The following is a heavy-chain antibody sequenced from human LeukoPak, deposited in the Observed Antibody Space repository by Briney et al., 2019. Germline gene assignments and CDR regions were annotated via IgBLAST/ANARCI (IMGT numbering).Heavy chain of an antibody. CDR2: INPNSGGT. D-gene: IGHD3-22*01. CDR1: GYTFTGYY. V-gene: IGHV1-2*02. CDR3: ARAPMIVVVFPPRLDY. Sequence: ASVKVSCKTSGYTFTGYYMHWVRQAPGQGLEWMGWINPNSGGTNYAQNFQDRVTMTGDTSISTAYMELSRLTSDDTAVYYCARAPMIVVVFPPRLDYWGQGTLVTVSS. J-gene: IGHJ4*02.